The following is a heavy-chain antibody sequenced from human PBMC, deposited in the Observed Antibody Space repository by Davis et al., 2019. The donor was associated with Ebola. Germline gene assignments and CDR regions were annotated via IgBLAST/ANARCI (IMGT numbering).Heavy chain of an antibody. V-gene: IGHV3-49*04. D-gene: IGHD5-24*01. CDR2: IRSKAYGGTT. CDR3: TRVSRWLQHFDY. J-gene: IGHJ4*02. CDR1: GFTLGDYA. Sequence: GESLKTSCTASGFTLGDYAMSWVRPAPGKGLEWVGFIRSKAYGGTTEYAASVKGRFTISRDDSKSIAYLQMNSLKTEDTAVYYCTRVSRWLQHFDYWGQGTLVTVSS.